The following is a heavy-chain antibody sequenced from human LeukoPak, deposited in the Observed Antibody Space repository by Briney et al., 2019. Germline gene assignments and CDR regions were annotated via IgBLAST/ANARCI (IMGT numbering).Heavy chain of an antibody. CDR3: ARGRHDITMIVVVMTSVSYYLDG. J-gene: IGHJ6*03. D-gene: IGHD3-22*01. CDR1: GGSFSGYH. CDR2: INPSGST. Sequence: PSETLSLSCAASGGSFSGYHWTWIRQSPGKGLEWIGDINPSGSTYYNPSLKSRLTISVDTSKSLFSLKLRSVTAADTAVYYCARGRHDITMIVVVMTSVSYYLDGWGKGTTVTAS. V-gene: IGHV4-34*01.